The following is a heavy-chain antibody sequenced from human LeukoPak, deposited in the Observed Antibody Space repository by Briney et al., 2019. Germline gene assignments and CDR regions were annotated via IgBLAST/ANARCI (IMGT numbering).Heavy chain of an antibody. D-gene: IGHD3-10*02. Sequence: ASETLSLTCTVSGGSISPYYWSWIRQPPGKGLEWLGYIYYSGNTDYNPSLKSRVAISVDTSKNQFSLKLSSVTAADTAVYYCARSTGSTMFIDYWGQGTLVTVSS. J-gene: IGHJ4*02. CDR2: IYYSGNT. CDR1: GGSISPYY. V-gene: IGHV4-59*01. CDR3: ARSTGSTMFIDY.